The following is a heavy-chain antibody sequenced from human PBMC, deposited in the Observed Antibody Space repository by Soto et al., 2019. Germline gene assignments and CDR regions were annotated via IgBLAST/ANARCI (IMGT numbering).Heavy chain of an antibody. CDR2: IYHSGST. CDR1: GYSISSGYY. CDR3: ARGNRWGTL. J-gene: IGHJ4*02. Sequence: SETLSLTCAVSGYSISSGYYWGWIRQPPGKGLEWIGSIYHSGSTYYNPSLKSRVTISVDTSKNQFSLKLSSVTAADTAVYYCARGNRWGTLWGQGTLVTVSS. D-gene: IGHD3-16*01. V-gene: IGHV4-38-2*01.